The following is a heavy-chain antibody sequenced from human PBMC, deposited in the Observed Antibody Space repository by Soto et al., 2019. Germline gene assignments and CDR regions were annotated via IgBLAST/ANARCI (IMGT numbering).Heavy chain of an antibody. CDR3: ARENSIASLSYYYGMEV. V-gene: IGHV1-69*13. D-gene: IGHD6-6*01. CDR1: GGTFTGNP. J-gene: IGHJ6*02. Sequence: SLKVSWKASGGTFTGNPISWGRQAPGRGLEWMGGIIPMFGTTNYAQKFQGRVTITADESTTTAYMELNSLRSEDTAVYYCARENSIASLSYYYGMEVWGQGTTVTVSS. CDR2: IIPMFGTT.